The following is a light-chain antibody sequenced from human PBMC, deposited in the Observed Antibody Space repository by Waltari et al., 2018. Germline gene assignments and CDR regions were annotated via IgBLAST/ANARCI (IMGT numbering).Light chain of an antibody. CDR1: SSDVGSSNI. CDR3: SSYGSINTWL. V-gene: IGLV2-23*02. J-gene: IGLJ3*02. Sequence: QSALTQAAPVSGSPGQSTTIPCTGTSSDVGSSNIASRYQQHPGKAPNLNISEVPKRPSGVSNRFSGSKSGNTASLTISGLQAEDEADYFCSSYGSINTWLFGGGTKLTVL. CDR2: EVP.